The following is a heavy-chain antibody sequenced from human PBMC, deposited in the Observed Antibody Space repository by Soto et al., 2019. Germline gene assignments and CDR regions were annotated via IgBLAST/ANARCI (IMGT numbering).Heavy chain of an antibody. Sequence: GESLTLSCAVSGFTLISYAMCWVRQAPGKGLEWVSAISGSGGSTYYADSVKGRITISRDNSKNTLYLQMISPRAEDTAVYYCAKVPASIAARPDYWGQGTLVTVSS. CDR3: AKVPASIAARPDY. V-gene: IGHV3-23*01. J-gene: IGHJ4*02. CDR2: ISGSGGST. CDR1: GFTLISYA. D-gene: IGHD6-6*01.